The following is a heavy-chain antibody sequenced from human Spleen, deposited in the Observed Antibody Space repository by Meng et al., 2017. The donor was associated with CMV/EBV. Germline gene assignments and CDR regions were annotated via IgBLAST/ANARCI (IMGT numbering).Heavy chain of an antibody. CDR3: ARERWTKAPIFGY. CDR2: INHSGST. J-gene: IGHJ4*02. CDR1: GGSFSGYY. D-gene: IGHD5-24*01. V-gene: IGHV4-34*01. Sequence: SETLSLTCAVYGGSFSGYYWSWIRQPPGKGLEWIGEINHSGSTNYNPSLKSRVTISVDTSKNQFSLKLSSVTAADTAVYYCARERWTKAPIFGYWGQGTLVTVSS.